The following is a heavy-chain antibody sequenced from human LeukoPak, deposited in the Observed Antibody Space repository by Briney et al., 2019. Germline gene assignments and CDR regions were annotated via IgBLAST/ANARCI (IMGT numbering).Heavy chain of an antibody. Sequence: GGSLRLSCAASGFTFSSYAMHWVRQAPGKGLEWVAVISYDGSNKYYADSVKGRFTISRDNSKNTLYLQMNSLRAEDTAVYYCARDMGRSGSYRYFDYWGQGTLVTVSS. CDR3: ARDMGRSGSYRYFDY. J-gene: IGHJ4*02. D-gene: IGHD3-10*01. V-gene: IGHV3-30-3*01. CDR1: GFTFSSYA. CDR2: ISYDGSNK.